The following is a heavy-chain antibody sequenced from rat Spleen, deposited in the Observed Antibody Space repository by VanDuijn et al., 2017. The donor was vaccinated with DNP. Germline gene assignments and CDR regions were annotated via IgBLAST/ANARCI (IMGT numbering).Heavy chain of an antibody. CDR3: ASGSGDTTGIPNYFDY. CDR1: GFTFSDDY. Sequence: EVQLVESDGGLVKPGRSLKLSCAASGFTFSDDYMAWVRQAPTKGLEWVASISTGGGNTYYRDSVKGRFTISRDNAKNTQYLQMDSLRSEDTATYYCASGSGDTTGIPNYFDYWGQGVMVTVSS. V-gene: IGHV5S13*01. D-gene: IGHD1-9*01. CDR2: ISTGGGNT. J-gene: IGHJ2*01.